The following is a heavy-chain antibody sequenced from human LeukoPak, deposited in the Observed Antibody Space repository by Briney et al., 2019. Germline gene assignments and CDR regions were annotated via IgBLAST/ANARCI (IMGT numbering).Heavy chain of an antibody. D-gene: IGHD1-14*01. CDR3: ARGPGDFDASDI. CDR1: GFTFSSYA. CDR2: IKENGNEQ. Sequence: GGSLRLSCAASGFTFSSYAMSWVRQAPEKGPEWVARIKENGNEQYYADSVKGRFTISRDNVKQSLGLQMNSLRVEDTAVYYCARGPGDFDASDIWGQGTMVTVSS. V-gene: IGHV3-7*01. J-gene: IGHJ3*02.